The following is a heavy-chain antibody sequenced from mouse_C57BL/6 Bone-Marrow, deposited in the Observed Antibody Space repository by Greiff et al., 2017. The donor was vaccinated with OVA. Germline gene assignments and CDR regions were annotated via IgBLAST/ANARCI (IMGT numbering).Heavy chain of an antibody. Sequence: QVQLQQPGAELVKPGASVKLSCKASGYTFTSYWMQWVKQRPGQGLEWIGEIDPSDSYTNYNQKFNGKATLTVDTSSSTAYMQLSSLTSEDSAVYYCASAVFAYWGQGTLVTVSA. CDR2: IDPSDSYT. V-gene: IGHV1-50*01. CDR1: GYTFTSYW. J-gene: IGHJ3*01. CDR3: ASAVFAY.